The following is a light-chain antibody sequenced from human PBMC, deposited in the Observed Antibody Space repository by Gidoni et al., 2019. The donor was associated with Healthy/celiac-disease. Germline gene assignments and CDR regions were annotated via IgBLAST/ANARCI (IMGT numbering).Light chain of an antibody. CDR2: GAS. J-gene: IGKJ1*01. CDR3: QQYGSSPPWT. Sequence: EIVLTQSPGTLSLSPGERATLSCRASQSVSSGYLAWYQQKPGQAPRLLIYGASSRATGIPDRFSGSGSGTDFTLTISRLEPEDFAVYYCQQYGSSPPWTFXXXTKVEIK. V-gene: IGKV3-20*01. CDR1: QSVSSGY.